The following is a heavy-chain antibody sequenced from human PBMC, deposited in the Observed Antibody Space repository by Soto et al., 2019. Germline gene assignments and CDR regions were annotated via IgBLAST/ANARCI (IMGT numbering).Heavy chain of an antibody. D-gene: IGHD1-26*01. CDR3: ARGLISGSHYSGGWYYFDS. J-gene: IGHJ4*02. Sequence: SETLSLTCDVYGGSFSDYIWTWIRQTPGKGLQWIGQINHSGSANYNPSLKSRVTKTVHTSSSQLYLELSYVTAADTAVYYCARGLISGSHYSGGWYYFDSWGQGTQVTVS. V-gene: IGHV4-34*01. CDR1: GGSFSDYI. CDR2: INHSGSA.